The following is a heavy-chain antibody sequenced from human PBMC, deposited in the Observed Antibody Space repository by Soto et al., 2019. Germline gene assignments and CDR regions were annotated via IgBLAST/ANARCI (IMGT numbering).Heavy chain of an antibody. Sequence: GESLRLSCAASEFTFSDYSMNWVRQAPGKGLEWVSSISSRSSYIYYADSVKGRFTISRDNAKNSLFLQMNRLRAEDTAVYYCARDLGSSWDPSPYYYYYGMDVWGQGTTVTVSS. CDR1: EFTFSDYS. CDR2: ISSRSSYI. CDR3: ARDLGSSWDPSPYYYYYGMDV. J-gene: IGHJ6*02. D-gene: IGHD6-13*01. V-gene: IGHV3-21*01.